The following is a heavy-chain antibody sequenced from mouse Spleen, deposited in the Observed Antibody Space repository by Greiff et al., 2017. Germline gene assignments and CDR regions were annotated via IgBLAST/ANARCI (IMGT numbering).Heavy chain of an antibody. D-gene: IGHD1-1*01. CDR2: ISSGGSYT. J-gene: IGHJ4*01. CDR1: GFTFSSYT. Sequence: EVQGVESGGGLVKPGGSLKLSCAASGFTFSSYTMSWVRQTPEKRLEWVATISSGGSYTYYPDSVKGRFTISRDNAKNTLYLQMSSLKSEDTAMYYCTREDYYGTYAMDYWGQGTSVTVSS. CDR3: TREDYYGTYAMDY. V-gene: IGHV5-6-4*01.